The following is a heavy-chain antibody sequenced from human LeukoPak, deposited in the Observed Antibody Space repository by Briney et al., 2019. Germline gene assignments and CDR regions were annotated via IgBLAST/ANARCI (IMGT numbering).Heavy chain of an antibody. J-gene: IGHJ4*02. Sequence: GGSVRLSCAASGFIFSSYAMSWVRQAPGKGLEWVSTISGSGASTYYADPVKGRFAISRNNSKNTLYLQMNSLRAEDTAVYYCAKDRSCTNDICHGDFDYWGQGTLVTVSS. CDR2: ISGSGAST. CDR1: GFIFSSYA. CDR3: AKDRSCTNDICHGDFDY. D-gene: IGHD2-8*01. V-gene: IGHV3-23*01.